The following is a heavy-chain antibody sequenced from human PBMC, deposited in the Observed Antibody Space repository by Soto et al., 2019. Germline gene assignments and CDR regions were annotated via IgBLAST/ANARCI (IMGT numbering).Heavy chain of an antibody. CDR1: GYTLTELS. CDR2: FDPEDGET. J-gene: IGHJ4*02. V-gene: IGHV1-24*01. CDR3: ATGPTVLLWFGESQTPFDY. D-gene: IGHD3-10*01. Sequence: ASVKVSCKVSGYTLTELSMHWVRQAPGKGLEWMGGFDPEDGETIYAQKFQGRVTMTEDTSTDTAYMELISLRSEDTAVYYCATGPTVLLWFGESQTPFDYWGQRTLVTVSS.